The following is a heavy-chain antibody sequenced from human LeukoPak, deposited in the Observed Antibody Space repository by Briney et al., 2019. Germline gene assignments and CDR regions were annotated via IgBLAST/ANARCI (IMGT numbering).Heavy chain of an antibody. CDR3: ARNGGHNQEH. CDR2: FSHSGIT. V-gene: IGHV4-4*02. CDR1: GASISRGSW. Sequence: SETLSLTCAVSGASISRGSWWSWVRQPPGKGLEWIGEFSHSGITNFNPSLKSRVTISVDKSRNQFSLNLISVTAADTAVYFCARNGGHNQEHWGQGTLVTVSS. D-gene: IGHD1-1*01. J-gene: IGHJ4*02.